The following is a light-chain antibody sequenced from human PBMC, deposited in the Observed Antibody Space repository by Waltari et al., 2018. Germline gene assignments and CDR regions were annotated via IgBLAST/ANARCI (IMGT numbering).Light chain of an antibody. V-gene: IGLV1-47*01. CDR3: AAWDDSLSGPV. Sequence: QSVLTQPPSASGTPGQMVTISWSGTSSNIGSNYVYWYQQLPGTAPKLLIYSNNPRPSGVPDRFSGSKSDTSASLAISGLRSEDEADYYCAAWDDSLSGPVFGGGTKLTVL. CDR1: SSNIGSNY. J-gene: IGLJ2*01. CDR2: SNN.